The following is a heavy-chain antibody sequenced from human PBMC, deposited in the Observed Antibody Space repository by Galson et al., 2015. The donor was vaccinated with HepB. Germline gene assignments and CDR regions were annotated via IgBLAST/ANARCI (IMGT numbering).Heavy chain of an antibody. J-gene: IGHJ4*02. V-gene: IGHV1-18*01. CDR2: IRVSNGNT. CDR1: GYTFDTYG. D-gene: IGHD1-26*01. Sequence: SVKVSCKAVGYTFDTYGISWVRQAPGQGLEWMGWIRVSNGNTTYAPKFQDRVTMTADRGTRTAYMEMTSLTSEDTAVYYCARDVLIVGANPDNWGQGTLVIVSS. CDR3: ARDVLIVGANPDN.